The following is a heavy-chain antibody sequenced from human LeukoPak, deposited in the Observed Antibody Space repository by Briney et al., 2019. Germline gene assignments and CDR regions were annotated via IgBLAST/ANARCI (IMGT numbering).Heavy chain of an antibody. CDR1: GFTFSSNP. CDR2: IHNNGDST. V-gene: IGHV3-64D*09. D-gene: IGHD5-12*01. J-gene: IGHJ4*02. CDR3: GNGYDWNY. Sequence: PGGSLRLSCSASGFTFSSNPMHWVRQAPGKGLEYVSGIHNNGDSTYYADSVKGRFTISRDNSKNTVYLQMSSLRAEDTAVYYCGNGYDWNYWGRGTLVTVSS.